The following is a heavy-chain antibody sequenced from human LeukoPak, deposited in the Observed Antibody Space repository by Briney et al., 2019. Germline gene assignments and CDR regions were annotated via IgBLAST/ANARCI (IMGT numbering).Heavy chain of an antibody. Sequence: ASVKVSCKASGYTFTGYHMHWVRQAPGQGLEWMGWINPNSGGTNYAQKFQGRVTMTRDTSISTAYMELSRLRSDDTAVYYCAGFGELTDYYFDYWGQGTLVTVSS. V-gene: IGHV1-2*02. CDR3: AGFGELTDYYFDY. D-gene: IGHD3-10*01. CDR2: INPNSGGT. CDR1: GYTFTGYH. J-gene: IGHJ4*02.